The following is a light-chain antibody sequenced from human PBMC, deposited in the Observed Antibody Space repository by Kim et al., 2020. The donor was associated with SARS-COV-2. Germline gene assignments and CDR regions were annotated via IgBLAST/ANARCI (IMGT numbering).Light chain of an antibody. CDR1: PSVSSY. J-gene: IGKJ4*01. CDR3: QQRSNWPPVT. V-gene: IGKV3-11*01. Sequence: SPGERATLSCRASPSVSSYLAWYQQKPGQAPMLLIYDASNRATGIPARFSGSGSGTDFTLTISSLEPEDFAVYYCQQRSNWPPVTFGGGTKVDIK. CDR2: DAS.